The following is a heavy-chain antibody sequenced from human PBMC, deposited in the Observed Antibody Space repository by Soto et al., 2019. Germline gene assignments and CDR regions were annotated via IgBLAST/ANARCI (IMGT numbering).Heavy chain of an antibody. CDR1: GGSFSGYY. CDR2: INHSGST. CDR3: ARGIAVDGTSHWFDT. V-gene: IGHV4-34*01. Sequence: SEALSVTCAFYGGSFSGYYWSWIRQPPGKGLEWIGEINHSGSTNYNPSLKSRVTISVDTSKNQFSLKLSSVTAADTAVYYCARGIAVDGTSHWFDTWGQGTLVTVSS. D-gene: IGHD6-19*01. J-gene: IGHJ5*02.